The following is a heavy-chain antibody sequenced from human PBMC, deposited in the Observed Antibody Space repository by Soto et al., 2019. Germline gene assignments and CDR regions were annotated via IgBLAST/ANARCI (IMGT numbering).Heavy chain of an antibody. CDR2: IKQDGSER. D-gene: IGHD3-10*01. Sequence: VQLVESGGGLVQPGGSLRLSCAASGFTFSTCWMMWVRQAPGKGLECVANIKQDGSERYYVDSVKGRFTISRDNAKNSLYLQMNSLRAEDTAVYYCVKDNRGSYWGQGTLVTVSS. J-gene: IGHJ4*02. CDR3: VKDNRGSY. CDR1: GFTFSTCW. V-gene: IGHV3-7*01.